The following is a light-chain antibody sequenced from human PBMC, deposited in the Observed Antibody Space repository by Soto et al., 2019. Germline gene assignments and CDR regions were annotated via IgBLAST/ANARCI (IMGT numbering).Light chain of an antibody. CDR1: QSVSSSY. CDR3: QQYGSS. CDR2: GAS. J-gene: IGKJ5*01. Sequence: EIVLTQSPGTLSLSLVERATLSCRASQSVSSSYLAWYQQKPGQAPRLLIYGASSRATGIPDRFSGSGSGTDFTLTISRLEPEDFAVYYCQQYGSSFGQGTRLEI. V-gene: IGKV3-20*01.